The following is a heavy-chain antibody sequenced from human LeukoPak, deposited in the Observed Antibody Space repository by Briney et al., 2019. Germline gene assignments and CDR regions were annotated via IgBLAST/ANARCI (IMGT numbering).Heavy chain of an antibody. CDR1: GFTFSSYW. CDR3: AKDSGAAILDDAFDI. D-gene: IGHD2-2*02. J-gene: IGHJ3*02. Sequence: HPGGSLRLSCAASGFTFSSYWMSWVRQAPGKGLEWVANIKQDGSEKYYVDSVKGRFTISRDNAKNSLYLQMNSLRAEDMALYYCAKDSGAAILDDAFDIWGQGTMVTVSS. CDR2: IKQDGSEK. V-gene: IGHV3-7*03.